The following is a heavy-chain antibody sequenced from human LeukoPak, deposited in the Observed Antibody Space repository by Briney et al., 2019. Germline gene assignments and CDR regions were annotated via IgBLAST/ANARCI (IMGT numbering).Heavy chain of an antibody. CDR1: GFTFSSYA. Sequence: GGSLRLPCAASGFTFSSYAMSWVRQAPGKGLEWVSAISGSGGSTYYADSVKGRFTISRDNSKNTLYLQMNSLRAEDTAVYYCAKGSSGEEWFDPWGQGTLVTVSS. J-gene: IGHJ5*02. CDR3: AKGSSGEEWFDP. CDR2: ISGSGGST. V-gene: IGHV3-23*01. D-gene: IGHD2-15*01.